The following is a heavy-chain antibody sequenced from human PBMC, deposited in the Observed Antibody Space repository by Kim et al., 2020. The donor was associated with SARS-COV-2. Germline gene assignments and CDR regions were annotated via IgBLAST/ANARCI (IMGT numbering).Heavy chain of an antibody. V-gene: IGHV3-21*01. CDR2: ISSSSSYI. J-gene: IGHJ4*02. Sequence: GGSLRLSCAASGFTFSSYSMNWVRQAPGKGLEWVSSISSSSSYIYYADSVKGRFTISRDNAKNSLYLQMNSLRAEDTAVYYCARDGYCSGGSCYSDWGQGTLVTVSS. CDR1: GFTFSSYS. D-gene: IGHD2-15*01. CDR3: ARDGYCSGGSCYSD.